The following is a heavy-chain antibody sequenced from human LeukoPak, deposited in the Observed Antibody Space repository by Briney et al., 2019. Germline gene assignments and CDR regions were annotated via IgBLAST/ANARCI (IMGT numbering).Heavy chain of an antibody. D-gene: IGHD6-19*01. CDR3: TSGPPGRPRTRSGWYSPGPC. Sequence: GVSLRLSCAASGFSFTNTWMTWVRQASGKGLEWVGRIRSKANSYATAYAASVKGRFTISRDDSKNKAYLQMNSLKTEDTAVYYCTSGPPGRPRTRSGWYSPGPCWGQGTLVTVSS. CDR2: IRSKANSYAT. V-gene: IGHV3-73*01. CDR1: GFSFTNTW. J-gene: IGHJ4*02.